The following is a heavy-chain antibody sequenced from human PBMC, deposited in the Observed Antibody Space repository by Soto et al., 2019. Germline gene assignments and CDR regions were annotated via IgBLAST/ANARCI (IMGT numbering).Heavy chain of an antibody. D-gene: IGHD4-17*01. CDR1: GASINSGGYY. J-gene: IGHJ4*02. CDR3: ATGDAWEALLAY. Sequence: SETLSLTCTVSGASINSGGYYWSWIRQLPGKDLEWIGYIYFSGSTYYNPSLESRVTISLDTSQNQFSLKLNSVTAADTAVYYCATGDAWEALLAYWGQGTLVTVSS. CDR2: IYFSGST. V-gene: IGHV4-31*03.